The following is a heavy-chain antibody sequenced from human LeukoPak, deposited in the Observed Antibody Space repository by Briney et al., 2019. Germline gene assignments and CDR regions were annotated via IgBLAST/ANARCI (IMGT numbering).Heavy chain of an antibody. D-gene: IGHD3-3*01. CDR2: ISAYNGNT. CDR1: GYTFTGYY. Sequence: ASVKVSCKASGYTFTGYYMHWVRQAPGQGLEWMGWISAYNGNTNYAQKLQGRVTMTTDTSTSTAYMELRSLRSDDTAVYYCARDLPFTSPDLEWLLSWGQGTLVTVSS. V-gene: IGHV1-18*04. J-gene: IGHJ4*02. CDR3: ARDLPFTSPDLEWLLS.